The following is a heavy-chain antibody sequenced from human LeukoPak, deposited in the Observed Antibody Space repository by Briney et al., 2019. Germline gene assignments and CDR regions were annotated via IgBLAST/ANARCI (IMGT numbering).Heavy chain of an antibody. CDR2: IYSGGRT. J-gene: IGHJ4*02. V-gene: IGHV3-66*01. D-gene: IGHD6-13*01. CDR1: GFTLRNFW. Sequence: GGSLRLSCAASGFTLRNFWMSWVRQAPGKGLEWVSVIYSGGRTYYADSVKGRFTISRDNSKNTLYLQMNSLRAEDTAVYYCARVIAVAGLNWGQGTLVTVSS. CDR3: ARVIAVAGLN.